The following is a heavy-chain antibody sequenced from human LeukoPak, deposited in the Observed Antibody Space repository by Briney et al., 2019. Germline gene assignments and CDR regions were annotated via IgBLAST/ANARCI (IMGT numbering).Heavy chain of an antibody. CDR1: GFPFSNY. CDR2: IYSGGST. J-gene: IGHJ4*02. V-gene: IGHV3-53*04. CDR3: AREEDY. Sequence: GGSLRLSCAASGFPFSNYMSWVRQAPGKGLEWVSVIYSGGSTYYADSVKGRFTISRHNSKNTLYLQMNSLRAEDTAVYYCAREEDYWGQGTLVTVSS.